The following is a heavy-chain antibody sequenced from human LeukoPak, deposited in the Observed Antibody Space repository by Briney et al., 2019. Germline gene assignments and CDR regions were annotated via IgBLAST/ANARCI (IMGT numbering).Heavy chain of an antibody. CDR3: ARLTGGGYTGNFDF. CDR1: SGSISSGGYY. D-gene: IGHD5-12*01. CDR2: ISYSGST. J-gene: IGHJ4*02. Sequence: SETLSLTCTVSSGSISSGGYYWSWIRQPPGKGLEWIGYISYSGSTNYNPSVKSRVTISVDTSKNQFSLKLSSVTAADTAVYYCARLTGGGYTGNFDFWGQGTLVTVSS. V-gene: IGHV4-61*08.